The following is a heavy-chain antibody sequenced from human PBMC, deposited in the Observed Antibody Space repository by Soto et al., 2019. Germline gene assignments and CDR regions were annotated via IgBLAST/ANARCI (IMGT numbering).Heavy chain of an antibody. J-gene: IGHJ6*02. D-gene: IGHD6-13*01. CDR3: ARGNSSWYYYYGMDV. Sequence: GASVKVSCKASGYTFTSYYMHWVRQAPGQGLEWMGIINPSGGSTSYAQKFQGRVTMTRDTSTSTVYMELSSLRSEDTAVYYCARGNSSWYYYYGMDVWGQGTTVTVSS. CDR2: INPSGGST. CDR1: GYTFTSYY. V-gene: IGHV1-46*01.